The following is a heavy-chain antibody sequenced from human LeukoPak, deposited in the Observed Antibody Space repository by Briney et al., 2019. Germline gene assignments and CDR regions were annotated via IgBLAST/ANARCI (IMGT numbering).Heavy chain of an antibody. CDR3: ARVSGRLERQCDFDF. CDR2: IDPSSYYI. D-gene: IGHD1-1*01. V-gene: IGHV3-21*01. J-gene: IGHJ4*02. Sequence: GGSLRLSCAASGFTFSSYNRNWVRQAPGKGLEWVSSIDPSSYYIYYGDSVKGRSAISRDNAKNSLYLQINSLRAEDTAVYYCARVSGRLERQCDFDFWGQGTLVTVSS. CDR1: GFTFSSYN.